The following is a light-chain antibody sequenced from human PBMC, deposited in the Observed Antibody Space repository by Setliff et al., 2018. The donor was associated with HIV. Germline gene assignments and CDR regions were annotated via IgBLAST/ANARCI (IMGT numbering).Light chain of an antibody. CDR2: TNN. Sequence: QSVLTQPPSASGTPGHRVTISCSGSSANIGGNVVSWYQQVPGSAPKLLIHTNNERPSGVPGRFSGSKPGSTASLAINGLQSDDEADYYCATWDDGLAGYVFGAGTKVTVL. J-gene: IGLJ1*01. CDR3: ATWDDGLAGYV. CDR1: SANIGGNV. V-gene: IGLV1-44*01.